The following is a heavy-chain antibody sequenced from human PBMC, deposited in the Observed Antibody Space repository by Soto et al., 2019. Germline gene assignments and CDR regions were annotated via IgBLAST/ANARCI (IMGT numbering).Heavy chain of an antibody. CDR1: GGSISSGGYY. Sequence: SETLSLTCTVSGGSISSGGYYWSWIRQHPGKGLEWIGYIYYSGSTNYNPSLKSRVTISVDTSKNQFSLKLSSVTAADTAVYYCARRYCSSTSCYSWDYYYMDVWGKGTTVTVSS. V-gene: IGHV4-61*08. D-gene: IGHD2-2*01. CDR2: IYYSGST. J-gene: IGHJ6*03. CDR3: ARRYCSSTSCYSWDYYYMDV.